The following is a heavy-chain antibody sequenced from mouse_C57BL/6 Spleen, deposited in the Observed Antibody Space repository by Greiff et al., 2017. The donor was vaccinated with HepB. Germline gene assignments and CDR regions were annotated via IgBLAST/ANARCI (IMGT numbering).Heavy chain of an antibody. CDR2: INYDGSST. D-gene: IGHD1-1*01. Sequence: EVKLVVSEGGLVQPGSSMKLSCTASGFTFSDYYMAWVRQVPEKGLEWVANINYDGSSTYYLDSLKSRFIISRDNAKNILYLQMSSLKSEDTATYYCARVPITTAQWGFDYWGQGTTLTVSS. J-gene: IGHJ2*01. V-gene: IGHV5-16*01. CDR1: GFTFSDYY. CDR3: ARVPITTAQWGFDY.